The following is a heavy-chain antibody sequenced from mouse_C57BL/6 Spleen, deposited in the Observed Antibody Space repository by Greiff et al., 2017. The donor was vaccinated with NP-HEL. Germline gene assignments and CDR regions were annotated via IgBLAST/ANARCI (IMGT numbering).Heavy chain of an antibody. CDR1: GFTFSSYA. CDR3: ASLGSSSDYYAMDY. CDR2: ISDGGSYT. J-gene: IGHJ4*01. D-gene: IGHD1-1*01. Sequence: EVQLVESGGGLVKPGGSLKLSCAASGFTFSSYAMSWVRQTPEKRLEWVATISDGGSYTYYPDNVKGRFTISRDNAKNNLYLQMSQLKSEDTAMYYCASLGSSSDYYAMDYWGQGTSVTVSS. V-gene: IGHV5-4*01.